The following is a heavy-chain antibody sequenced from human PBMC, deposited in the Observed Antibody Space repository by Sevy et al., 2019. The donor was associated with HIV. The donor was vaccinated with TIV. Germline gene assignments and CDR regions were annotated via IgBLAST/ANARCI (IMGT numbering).Heavy chain of an antibody. D-gene: IGHD3-22*01. CDR3: ASLPNNYYDSGGFSGNDAFDI. Sequence: GGSLRLSCAASGFTFSSYGMHWVRQAPGKGLEWVAVIWNDRSNKHYADSVMGRFTISRDNSKNTLYLQMNSLRAEDTAVYYCASLPNNYYDSGGFSGNDAFDIWGQGTMVTVSS. V-gene: IGHV3-33*01. CDR1: GFTFSSYG. CDR2: IWNDRSNK. J-gene: IGHJ3*02.